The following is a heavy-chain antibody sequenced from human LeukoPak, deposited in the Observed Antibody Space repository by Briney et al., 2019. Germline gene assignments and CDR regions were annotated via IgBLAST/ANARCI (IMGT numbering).Heavy chain of an antibody. CDR1: GDSFRGYY. CDR3: ARESRPNYYDSSGYYYH. D-gene: IGHD3-22*01. Sequence: SETLSLTCAVYGDSFRGYYWSWLRQPPGKALEWIGEINHVGSTNYNPSLKSRVTISVDTSNNQFSLKLSSVTAADTAVYYCARESRPNYYDSSGYYYHWGQGTLVTVSS. CDR2: INHVGST. V-gene: IGHV4-34*01. J-gene: IGHJ5*02.